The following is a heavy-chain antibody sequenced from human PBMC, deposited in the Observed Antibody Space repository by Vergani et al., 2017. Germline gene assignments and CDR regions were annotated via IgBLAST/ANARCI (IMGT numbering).Heavy chain of an antibody. J-gene: IGHJ6*02. CDR3: AKADPRNSGYDYLYYYPAMDV. V-gene: IGHV3-23*01. D-gene: IGHD5-12*01. Sequence: EVQLLESGGDLVQPGGSLRLSCAASGFTFNHYAMNWVRQAPGKGLEWVSGISGSGGSTYYAGSVKGRFTISRDSSQNTLCLQMNSLSAGDTAVYYCAKADPRNSGYDYLYYYPAMDVWGREPTVTVSS. CDR2: ISGSGGST. CDR1: GFTFNHYA.